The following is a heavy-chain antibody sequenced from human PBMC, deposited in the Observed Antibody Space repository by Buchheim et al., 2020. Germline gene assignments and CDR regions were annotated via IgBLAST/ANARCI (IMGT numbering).Heavy chain of an antibody. CDR2: SRNKPNGYTK. J-gene: IGHJ4*02. Sequence: EVQLVESGGGLVQPGGSLRLSCAVSGIIFSDHYMDWVRQAPGKGLEWVARSRNKPNGYTKEYAPSVIGRFTISRDDLTNSLYLQMNNLKTEDTAVYYCAKDADQLLQNFDYWGQGTL. CDR1: GIIFSDHY. CDR3: AKDADQLLQNFDY. D-gene: IGHD2-2*01. V-gene: IGHV3-72*01.